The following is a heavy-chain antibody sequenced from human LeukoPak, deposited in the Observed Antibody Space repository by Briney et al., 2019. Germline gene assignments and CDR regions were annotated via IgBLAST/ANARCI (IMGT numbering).Heavy chain of an antibody. V-gene: IGHV3-21*01. D-gene: IGHD4-17*01. CDR1: GFTFSSYS. CDR2: ISSSSRYI. J-gene: IGHJ4*02. CDR3: ARGDYGDYASPFDY. Sequence: GGSLRLSCAASGFTFSSYSMNWVRQAPGKGREWVSSISSSSRYIYYADSVKGRFTISRDNAKNSLYLQMDSLRAEDTAVYYCARGDYGDYASPFDYWGQGTLVTVSS.